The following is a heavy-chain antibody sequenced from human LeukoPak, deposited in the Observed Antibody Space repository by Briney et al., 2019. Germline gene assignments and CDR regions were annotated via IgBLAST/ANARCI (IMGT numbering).Heavy chain of an antibody. Sequence: PSETLSLTCTVSGGSISSNTCYWGWIRQPPGKGLEWIGTICFGGSTYYNPSLKSRLTISVDTSKNQFSLKLSSVTAADTAIYYCVKDRGSHVTDYWGQGTLVTVSS. CDR3: VKDRGSHVTDY. CDR1: GGSISSNTCY. D-gene: IGHD1-26*01. J-gene: IGHJ4*02. V-gene: IGHV4-39*07. CDR2: ICFGGST.